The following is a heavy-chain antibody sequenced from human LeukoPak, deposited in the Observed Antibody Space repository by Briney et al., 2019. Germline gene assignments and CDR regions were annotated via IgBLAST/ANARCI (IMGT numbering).Heavy chain of an antibody. CDR2: IYYSGST. J-gene: IGHJ3*02. CDR1: GGSISSSSYY. V-gene: IGHV4-39*01. CDR3: ARHEWGITNAFDT. Sequence: SETLSLTCTVSGGSISSSSYYWGWIRQPPGKGLEWIGSIYYSGSTYYNPSLKSRVIISVDTSKNQFSLKLNSVTAADTAVYYCARHEWGITNAFDTWGQGTTVTVSS. D-gene: IGHD1-26*01.